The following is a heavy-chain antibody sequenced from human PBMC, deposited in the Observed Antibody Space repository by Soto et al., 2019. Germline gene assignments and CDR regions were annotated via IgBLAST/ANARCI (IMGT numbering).Heavy chain of an antibody. CDR1: GFTFNSAW. CDR3: TAWRREKSCTSVSCYGDGAY. V-gene: IGHV3-15*02. CDR2: IKSWTDGGRA. D-gene: IGHD2-2*01. J-gene: IGHJ4*02. Sequence: EVPLVESGGALVKPGESLTLSCAASGFTFNSAWMTWVRQAPGKGLEWVGRIKSWTDGGRAVTAEPVKGRFTISRDDSKNTFYLKMNSLKREDTAVYYCTAWRREKSCTSVSCYGDGAYWGQGTLVTVSS.